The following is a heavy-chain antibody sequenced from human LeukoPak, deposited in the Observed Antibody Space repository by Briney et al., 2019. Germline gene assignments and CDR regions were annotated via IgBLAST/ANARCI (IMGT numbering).Heavy chain of an antibody. D-gene: IGHD2-2*01. V-gene: IGHV4-30-2*01. CDR2: IYHSGST. Sequence: PSQTLSLTCAVSGGSISSGGYSWSWIRQPPGKGLEWIGYIYHSGSTNYNPSLKSRVTISVDTSKNQFSLKLSSVTATDTAVYYCARLVCSSTSCLWAFDIWGQGTMVTVSS. J-gene: IGHJ3*02. CDR3: ARLVCSSTSCLWAFDI. CDR1: GGSISSGGYS.